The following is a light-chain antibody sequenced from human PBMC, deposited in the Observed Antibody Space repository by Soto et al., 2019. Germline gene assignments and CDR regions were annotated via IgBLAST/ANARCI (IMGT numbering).Light chain of an antibody. J-gene: IGKJ1*01. Sequence: EIVLTQSPGALCLSPGGRASRSCRASQSVSSSYLAWYQQKPGQAPRLLIYRTSNRATGIPDRFSGSGSGTEFTLTISGLEPEDSAVYYCQYYGDSPTFGQGTKVDIK. CDR2: RTS. CDR3: QYYGDSPT. CDR1: QSVSSSY. V-gene: IGKV3-20*01.